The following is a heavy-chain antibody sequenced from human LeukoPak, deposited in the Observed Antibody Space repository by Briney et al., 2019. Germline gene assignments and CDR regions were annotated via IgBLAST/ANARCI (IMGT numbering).Heavy chain of an antibody. CDR1: GGSISSYY. CDR2: IYYSGST. D-gene: IGHD3-10*01. V-gene: IGHV4-59*01. CDR3: ARAPEMYYYGSGSSFDY. Sequence: SETLSLTCTVSGGSISSYYWSWIRQSPGKGLEWIGYIYYSGSTNYNPSLKSRVTISVDTSKNQFSLKLSSVTAADTAVYYCARAPEMYYYGSGSSFDYWGQGTLVTVSS. J-gene: IGHJ4*02.